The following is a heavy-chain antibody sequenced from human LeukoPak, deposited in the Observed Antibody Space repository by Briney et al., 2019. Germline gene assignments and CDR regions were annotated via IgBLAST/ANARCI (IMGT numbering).Heavy chain of an antibody. CDR3: AKGTSLSRFDP. Sequence: GGSLRLSCAASGFSFSSYAMSWVRQAPGKGLEWVSAISGSGGSAYSADSVKGRFTISRDNSKNTLYLQMNSLRAEDTAVYYCAKGTSLSRFDPWGQGTLVTVSS. V-gene: IGHV3-23*01. CDR1: GFSFSSYA. J-gene: IGHJ5*02. D-gene: IGHD3/OR15-3a*01. CDR2: ISGSGGSA.